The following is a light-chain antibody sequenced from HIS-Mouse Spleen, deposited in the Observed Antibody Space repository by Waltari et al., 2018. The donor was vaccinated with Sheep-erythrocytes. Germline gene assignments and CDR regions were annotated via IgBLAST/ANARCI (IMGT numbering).Light chain of an antibody. CDR2: GKN. Sequence: SSELTQDPAVSVALGQTVRITCQGDSLRSYYASWYQQKPGQAPVLVIYGKNNRPSGIQDRFSGTSSGNTASLNITGAQAEDEADYYCNSRDSSGNHWVFGGGTKLTVL. V-gene: IGLV3-19*01. CDR1: SLRSYY. CDR3: NSRDSSGNHWV. J-gene: IGLJ3*02.